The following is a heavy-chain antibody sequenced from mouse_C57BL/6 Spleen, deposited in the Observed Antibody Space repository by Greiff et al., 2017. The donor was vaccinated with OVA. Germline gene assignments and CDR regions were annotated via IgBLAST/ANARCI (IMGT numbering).Heavy chain of an antibody. CDR1: GYTFTSYW. J-gene: IGHJ2*01. CDR3: ARIYYGNYGY. Sequence: QVQLQQSGAELVKPGASVKLSCKASGYTFTSYWMQWVKQRPGQGLEWIGEIDPSDSYTNYNQKFKGKATLTVDTSSSTAYMQLSSLTSEDSAVYYGARIYYGNYGYWGQGTTLTVSS. CDR2: IDPSDSYT. V-gene: IGHV1-50*01. D-gene: IGHD2-1*01.